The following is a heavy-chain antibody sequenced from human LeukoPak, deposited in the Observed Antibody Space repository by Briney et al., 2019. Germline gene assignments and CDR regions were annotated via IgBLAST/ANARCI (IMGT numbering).Heavy chain of an antibody. Sequence: GGSLRLSCEGSAFIFSGHWMNWVRQTPGKGLEWVASIKEDGSERQYVDSVKGRFSISRDNSKNTLYLQMNSLRAEDTAVYYCAKTPTPSGYYGMDVWGQGTTVTVSS. J-gene: IGHJ6*02. V-gene: IGHV3-7*03. CDR3: AKTPTPSGYYGMDV. D-gene: IGHD3-10*01. CDR2: IKEDGSER. CDR1: AFIFSGHW.